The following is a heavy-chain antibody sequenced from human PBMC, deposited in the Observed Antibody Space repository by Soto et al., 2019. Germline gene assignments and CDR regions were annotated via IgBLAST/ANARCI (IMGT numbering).Heavy chain of an antibody. Sequence: SLRLSCAASGFTFSSYGMHWVRQAPGKGLEWVAVISYDGSNKYYADSVKGRFTISRDNSKNTLYLQMNSLRAEDTAVYYCAKPLWRWLQGNWFDPWGQGTLVTVSS. V-gene: IGHV3-30*18. D-gene: IGHD2-21*01. CDR1: GFTFSSYG. CDR3: AKPLWRWLQGNWFDP. J-gene: IGHJ5*02. CDR2: ISYDGSNK.